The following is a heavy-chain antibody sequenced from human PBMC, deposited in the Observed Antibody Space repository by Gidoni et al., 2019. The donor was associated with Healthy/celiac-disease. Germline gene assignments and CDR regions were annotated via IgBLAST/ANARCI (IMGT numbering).Heavy chain of an antibody. CDR1: GFTFSSYE. J-gene: IGHJ4*02. V-gene: IGHV3-48*03. D-gene: IGHD3-22*01. Sequence: EVQLVESGGGLVQPGGSLRLSCAASGFTFSSYEMNWVRQAPGKGLEWVSYIRSSGSTIYYADSVKGRFTISRDNAKNSLYLQMNSLRAEDTAVYYCARDVAQGYYYDSSGYYFDYWGQGTLVTVSS. CDR2: IRSSGSTI. CDR3: ARDVAQGYYYDSSGYYFDY.